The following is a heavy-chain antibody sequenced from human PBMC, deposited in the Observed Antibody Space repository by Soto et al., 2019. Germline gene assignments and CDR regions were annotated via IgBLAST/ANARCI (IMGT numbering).Heavy chain of an antibody. CDR2: VAPYNGNT. Sequence: QVQLVQSGAEVKKPGASVKVSCKASGYSFRDYIISWVRQAPGQGLEWLGWVAPYNGNTKNVQKVQGRATMTTDKSTSTAYMELTSLTSDDTAVYYCARGVATDDGDYGNFQYWGQGTLVTASS. CDR3: ARGVATDDGDYGNFQY. V-gene: IGHV1-18*01. CDR1: GYSFRDYI. D-gene: IGHD4-17*01. J-gene: IGHJ1*01.